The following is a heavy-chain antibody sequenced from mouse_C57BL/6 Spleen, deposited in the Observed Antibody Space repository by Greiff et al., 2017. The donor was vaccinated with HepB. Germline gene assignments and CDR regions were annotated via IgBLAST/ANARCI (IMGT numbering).Heavy chain of an antibody. J-gene: IGHJ4*01. CDR2: INPNNGGT. D-gene: IGHD1-1*01. Sequence: EVKLVESGPELVKPGASVKIPCKASGYTFTDYNMDWVKQSHGKSLEWIGDINPNNGGTIYNQKFKGKATLTVDKSSSTAYMELRSLTSEDTAVYYCARCGSDYYAMDYWGQGTSVTVSS. CDR1: GYTFTDYN. V-gene: IGHV1-18*01. CDR3: ARCGSDYYAMDY.